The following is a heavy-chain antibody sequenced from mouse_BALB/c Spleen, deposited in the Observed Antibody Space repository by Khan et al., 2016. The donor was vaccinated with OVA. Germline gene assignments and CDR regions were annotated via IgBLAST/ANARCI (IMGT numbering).Heavy chain of an antibody. CDR1: GFTFSDFV. Sequence: EVELVESGGGLVQPGGSRKLSCAASGFTFSDFVMHWVRQAPEKGLEWVAYIDSGSSSIYYADTVKGRFTISRDNPKNTLFLQMTSLRSEDTAMYYCARLGDGGYCDGGGAGTTVTVSS. J-gene: IGHJ1*01. CDR2: IDSGSSSI. CDR3: ARLGDGGYCDG. D-gene: IGHD2-3*01. V-gene: IGHV5-17*02.